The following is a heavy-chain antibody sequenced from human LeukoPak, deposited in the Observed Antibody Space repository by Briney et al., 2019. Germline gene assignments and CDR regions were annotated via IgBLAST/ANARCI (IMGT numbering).Heavy chain of an antibody. Sequence: SETLSLTCTVSGGSISSSSYYWGWIRQPPGKGLEWIGSIYYSGSTYYNPSLKSRVAISVDTSKNQFSLKLSSVTAADTAVYYCASSTDIVVVPAARYYPPSPPHFDYWGQGTLVTVSS. CDR1: GGSISSSSYY. CDR3: ASSTDIVVVPAARYYPPSPPHFDY. CDR2: IYYSGST. D-gene: IGHD2-2*01. J-gene: IGHJ4*02. V-gene: IGHV4-39*01.